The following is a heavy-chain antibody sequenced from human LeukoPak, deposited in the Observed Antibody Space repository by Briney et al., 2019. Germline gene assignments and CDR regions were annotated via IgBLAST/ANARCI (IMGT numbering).Heavy chain of an antibody. Sequence: SETLSLTCTVSGGSISSYYWSWIRQPPGKGLEWIGYIYYSGSTNYNPSLKCRVTISVDTSKNQFSLKLNSVTAADTAVYYCTRDRRDGYNYVDYWGQGTLVTVSS. CDR2: IYYSGST. V-gene: IGHV4-59*01. CDR1: GGSISSYY. CDR3: TRDRRDGYNYVDY. D-gene: IGHD5-24*01. J-gene: IGHJ4*02.